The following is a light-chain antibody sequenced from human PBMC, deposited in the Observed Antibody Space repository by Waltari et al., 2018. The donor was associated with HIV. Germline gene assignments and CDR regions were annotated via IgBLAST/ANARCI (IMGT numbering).Light chain of an antibody. CDR2: DVT. CDR1: SGEVGVNTF. J-gene: IGLJ1*01. Sequence: QYALTQPRSVSGAPGQSVTIPCTGPSGEVGVNTFFSCYQHHPGKAPKLVISDVTKRPSGVPDRFSGSKSGNTASLTISGLQAEDEADYYCCSYSGSGTLYVFGTGTEVTVL. V-gene: IGLV2-11*01. CDR3: CSYSGSGTLYV.